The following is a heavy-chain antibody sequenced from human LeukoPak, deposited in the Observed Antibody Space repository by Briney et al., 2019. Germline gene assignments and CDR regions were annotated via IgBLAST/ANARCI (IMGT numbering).Heavy chain of an antibody. Sequence: SETLSLTCTVSGGAISSGGYYWSWIRQPPGKGLEWIGYIYHSGSTYYNPSLKSRVTISVDRPKNQFSLKLSSVTAADTAVYYCAAQLRFLEWSNWFDPWGQGTLVTVSS. V-gene: IGHV4-30-2*01. CDR1: GGAISSGGYY. J-gene: IGHJ5*02. CDR2: IYHSGST. CDR3: AAQLRFLEWSNWFDP. D-gene: IGHD3-3*01.